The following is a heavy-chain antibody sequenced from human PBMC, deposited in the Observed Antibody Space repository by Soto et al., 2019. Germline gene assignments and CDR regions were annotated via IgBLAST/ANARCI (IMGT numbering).Heavy chain of an antibody. J-gene: IGHJ4*02. D-gene: IGHD5-12*01. CDR3: ARESDIVATNPTFDY. CDR2: ISYDGSNK. V-gene: IGHV3-30-3*01. CDR1: GFTFSSYA. Sequence: QVQLVESGGGVVQPGRSLRLSFAASGFTFSSYAMHWVRQAPGKGLEWVAVISYDGSNKYYADSVKGRFTISRDNSKNTLYLQMNSLRAEDTAVYYCARESDIVATNPTFDYWGQGTLVTVSS.